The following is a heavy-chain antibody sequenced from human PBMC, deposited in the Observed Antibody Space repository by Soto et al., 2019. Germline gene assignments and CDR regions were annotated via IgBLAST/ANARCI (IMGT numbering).Heavy chain of an antibody. CDR2: TSYDGKNK. V-gene: IGHV3-30*04. J-gene: IGHJ4*02. Sequence: GGSLRLSCAASGFTFSNFVMHWVRQAPGKGLEWVAATSYDGKNKDHADSVKGRFTISRDNSKNTLYLQMNSLRHEDTAVYFCARERAIAATGIFYYWGQGTLVTVPS. CDR1: GFTFSNFV. CDR3: ARERAIAATGIFYY. D-gene: IGHD6-13*01.